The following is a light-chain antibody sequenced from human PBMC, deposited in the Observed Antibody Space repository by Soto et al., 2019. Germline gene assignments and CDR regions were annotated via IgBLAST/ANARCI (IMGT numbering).Light chain of an antibody. V-gene: IGKV1-39*01. Sequence: DIQMTQSPSSLSASVRDKVTITCRASQGIDSYLNWYQQRPGKAPKVLIYAASRLQTGVPSRFSGSGSGTDFTLTINSLQPEDFATYYCQQSYTTPWTFGQGTKVEIK. J-gene: IGKJ1*01. CDR1: QGIDSY. CDR3: QQSYTTPWT. CDR2: AAS.